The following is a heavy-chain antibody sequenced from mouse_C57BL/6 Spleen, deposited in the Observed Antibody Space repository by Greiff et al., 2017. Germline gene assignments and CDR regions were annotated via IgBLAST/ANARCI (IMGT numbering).Heavy chain of an antibody. D-gene: IGHD1-1*01. CDR1: GFTFSSYA. J-gene: IGHJ4*01. CDR2: ISDGGSYT. V-gene: IGHV5-4*01. Sequence: EVQRVESGGGLVKPGGSLKLSCAASGFTFSSYAMSWVRQTPEKRLEWVATISDGGSYTYYPDNVKGRFTISRDNAKNNLYLQMSHLKSEDTAMYYCARDYYGSSPYYYAMDYWGQGTSVTVSS. CDR3: ARDYYGSSPYYYAMDY.